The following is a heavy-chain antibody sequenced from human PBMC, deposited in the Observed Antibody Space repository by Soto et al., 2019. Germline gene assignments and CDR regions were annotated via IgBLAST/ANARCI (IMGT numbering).Heavy chain of an antibody. V-gene: IGHV3-23*01. Sequence: EVQLLESGGGLVQPGGSLRLSCAASGFTFSSYVMRWVRQAPVKGLEWVSAISGSGGSTYYADSVKGRFTISRDNSKNTLYLQMNSLGAEDTAVYYCARRGSGSYYDYWGQGTLVTVSS. D-gene: IGHD1-26*01. J-gene: IGHJ4*02. CDR3: ARRGSGSYYDY. CDR1: GFTFSSYV. CDR2: ISGSGGST.